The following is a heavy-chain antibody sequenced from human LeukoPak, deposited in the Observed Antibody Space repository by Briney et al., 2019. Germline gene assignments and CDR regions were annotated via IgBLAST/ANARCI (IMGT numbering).Heavy chain of an antibody. CDR2: IRNKAYGGTI. CDR1: GFTFGDYA. J-gene: IGHJ6*02. Sequence: GGSLRLSCTTSGFTFGDYAMSWVRQAPGKGLEWVGFIRNKAYGGTIEYAASVKGRFTISRDDSKSIDYLQMNSLKIEDTALYYCTRGPIQLWIHNAMDVWGQGTTVTVSS. CDR3: TRGPIQLWIHNAMDV. V-gene: IGHV3-49*04. D-gene: IGHD5-18*01.